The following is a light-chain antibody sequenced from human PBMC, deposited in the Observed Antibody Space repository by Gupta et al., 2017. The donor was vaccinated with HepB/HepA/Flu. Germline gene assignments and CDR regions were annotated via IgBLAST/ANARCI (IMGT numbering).Light chain of an antibody. J-gene: IGLJ1*01. CDR2: GNS. Sequence: QSVLTQPPSVSGAPGQSVTISCPGSSFNIGAGYDVPWYQQLPGTAPKLLIYGNSNRPSGVPDRFSGSKSGTSASLAITGLQAEDEADYYCQSYDSSLSDVFGTGTKVAVL. V-gene: IGLV1-40*01. CDR3: QSYDSSLSDV. CDR1: SFNIGAGYD.